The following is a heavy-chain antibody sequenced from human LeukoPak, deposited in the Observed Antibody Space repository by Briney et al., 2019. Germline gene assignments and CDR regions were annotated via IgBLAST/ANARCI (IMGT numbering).Heavy chain of an antibody. D-gene: IGHD3-10*01. CDR1: GGSISSYY. J-gene: IGHJ5*02. Sequence: PSETLSLTCTVSGGSISSYYWSWIRQPAGKGLEWIGRIYTSGSTNYNPSLKSRVTMSVDTSKNQFSLKLSSVTAADTAVYYCARDAWFRGHNWFDPWGQGTLVTVSS. CDR2: IYTSGST. CDR3: ARDAWFRGHNWFDP. V-gene: IGHV4-4*07.